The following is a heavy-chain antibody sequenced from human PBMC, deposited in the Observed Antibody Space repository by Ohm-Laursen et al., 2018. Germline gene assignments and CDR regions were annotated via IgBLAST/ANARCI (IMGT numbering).Heavy chain of an antibody. CDR3: ARLLSGSSPEDY. CDR1: GFTFSSYS. Sequence: SLRLSCAASGFTFSSYSMNWVRQAPGKGLEWVSSISSSSSYIYYADSVKGRFTISRDNAKNSLYLQMNSLRPEDTAVYYCARLLSGSSPEDYWGQGTLVTVSS. J-gene: IGHJ4*02. D-gene: IGHD1-26*01. CDR2: ISSSSSYI. V-gene: IGHV3-21*04.